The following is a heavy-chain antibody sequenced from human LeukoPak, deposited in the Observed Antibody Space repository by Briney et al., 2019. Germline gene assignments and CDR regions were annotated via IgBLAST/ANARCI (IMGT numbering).Heavy chain of an antibody. CDR3: ARGVPAAGAKWFDP. CDR2: VYHSGAT. CDR1: GGSITSGNW. J-gene: IGHJ5*02. D-gene: IGHD6-13*01. Sequence: SETLSLTCAVSGGSITSGNWWTLVRQPPGKGLEWIGEVYHSGATNYNPSLKTRVTISVDKSKNEFSLALTSLNAADTAVYYCARGVPAAGAKWFDPWGQGSLVTVSS. V-gene: IGHV4-4*02.